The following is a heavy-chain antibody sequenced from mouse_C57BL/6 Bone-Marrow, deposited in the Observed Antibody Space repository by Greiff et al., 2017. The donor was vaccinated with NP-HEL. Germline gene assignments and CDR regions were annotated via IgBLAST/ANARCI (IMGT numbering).Heavy chain of an antibody. V-gene: IGHV5-17*01. CDR2: ISSGRSTI. D-gene: IGHD1-1*01. J-gene: IGHJ2*01. CDR3: AREHYYGSSPGY. Sequence: VKLVESGGGLVKPGGSLKLSCAASGFTFSDYGMHWVRQAPEKGLEWVSYISSGRSTIYYADTVKGRFTISRDTAKNTLFLQMTSLRSEDTAMYYCAREHYYGSSPGYWGQGTTLTVSS. CDR1: GFTFSDYG.